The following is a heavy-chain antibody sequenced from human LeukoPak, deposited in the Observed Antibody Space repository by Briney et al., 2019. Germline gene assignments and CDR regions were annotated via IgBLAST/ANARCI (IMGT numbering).Heavy chain of an antibody. Sequence: ASVKVSCKVSGYTLTELSMHWVRQAPGKGLEWMGGFDHEDGETIYAQKFQGRVTMTEDASTDTAYMELSSLRSEDTAVYYCATAHIQLWLPEYYYGMDVWGQGTTVTVSS. CDR1: GYTLTELS. CDR3: ATAHIQLWLPEYYYGMDV. J-gene: IGHJ6*02. D-gene: IGHD5-18*01. V-gene: IGHV1-24*01. CDR2: FDHEDGET.